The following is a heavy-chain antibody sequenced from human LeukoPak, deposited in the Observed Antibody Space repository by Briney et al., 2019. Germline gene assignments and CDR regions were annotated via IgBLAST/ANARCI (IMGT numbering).Heavy chain of an antibody. J-gene: IGHJ4*02. CDR2: IRRKAHGGTT. CDR3: TRVTYYYDNSGYSYFDY. CDR1: GFTFGDYA. V-gene: IGHV3-49*04. D-gene: IGHD3-22*01. Sequence: PGGSLRLSCTASGFTFGDYAMSWVRQAPGKGLEWVSFIRRKAHGGTTEYAASVKGRFSSSRDDSKSIAYLQMNSLKTEDTAVYFCTRVTYYYDNSGYSYFDYWGQGTLVTVSS.